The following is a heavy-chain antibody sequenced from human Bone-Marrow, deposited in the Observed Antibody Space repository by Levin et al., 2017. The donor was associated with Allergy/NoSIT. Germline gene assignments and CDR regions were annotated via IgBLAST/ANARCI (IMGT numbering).Heavy chain of an antibody. D-gene: IGHD1/OR15-1a*01. CDR1: GFSFSSFD. Sequence: TSGGSLRLSCAASGFSFSSFDMNWVRQAPGKGLEWVSCISSRSTYTYYADSVKGRFTISRDNAQQSLYLQMDSLRDEDTAVYYCARTYAPNKYYFGMDVWGQGTTVTVSS. V-gene: IGHV3-21*01. CDR3: ARTYAPNKYYFGMDV. J-gene: IGHJ6*02. CDR2: ISSRSTYT.